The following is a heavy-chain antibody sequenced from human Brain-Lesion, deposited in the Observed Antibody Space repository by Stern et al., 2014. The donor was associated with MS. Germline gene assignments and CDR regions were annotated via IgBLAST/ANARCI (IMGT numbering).Heavy chain of an antibody. CDR1: GGSISSGGYY. CDR3: AIGRVVPGFQYYATDV. D-gene: IGHD2-2*01. CDR2: IFNRGSP. Sequence: QVQLVESGPGLVKPSQTLSLSCTVSGGSISSGGYYWSWIRQPAGKGLEWIGRIFNRGSPSYNPSLKSRVPISIATSKNQFSRRLNSMTAADTAVYYCAIGRVVPGFQYYATDVWGQGTTVIVSS. V-gene: IGHV4-61*02. J-gene: IGHJ6*02.